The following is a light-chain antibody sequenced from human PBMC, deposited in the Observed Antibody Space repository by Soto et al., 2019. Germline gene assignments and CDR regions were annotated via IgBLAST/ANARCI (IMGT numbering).Light chain of an antibody. V-gene: IGKV3-11*01. CDR1: QYINTR. CDR2: QTS. Sequence: EIVLTQSPATLSSLPGDRVTLSCRASQYINTRLAWHQHRSGQAPRLLIHQTSIKASGIPARFSASGSAADFTRTISDVPPEGFELYYCHQRQSRPRTFGQRTKVDI. J-gene: IGKJ3*01. CDR3: HQRQSRPRT.